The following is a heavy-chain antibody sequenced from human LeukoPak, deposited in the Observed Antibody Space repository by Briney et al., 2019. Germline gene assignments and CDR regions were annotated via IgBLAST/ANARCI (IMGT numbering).Heavy chain of an antibody. J-gene: IGHJ4*02. D-gene: IGHD4-17*01. Sequence: GGSLRLSCAASGFSFEDYAMHWVRQPPGKGLEWVSGVSWNSGNVGYADSVKGRFTISRDNAKNFLYLQMSSLRAEDTALYYCTKAVYGDFQSTVDYWGRGTLVTVSS. CDR1: GFSFEDYA. V-gene: IGHV3-9*01. CDR2: VSWNSGNV. CDR3: TKAVYGDFQSTVDY.